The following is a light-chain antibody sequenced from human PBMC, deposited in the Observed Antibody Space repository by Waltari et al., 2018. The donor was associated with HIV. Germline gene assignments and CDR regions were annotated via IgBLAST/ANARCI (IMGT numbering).Light chain of an antibody. CDR1: ELGNKD. Sequence: SYELAQPPSVSVSPGQTAIISCSGDELGNKDACWYQQKPGQSHVLVIFQSKRRPSGIPERFSVSNAGNTATLTISGAQAVDEADYYCQAWDSNTAVFGGGTKLTVL. CDR3: QAWDSNTAV. V-gene: IGLV3-1*01. CDR2: QSK. J-gene: IGLJ2*01.